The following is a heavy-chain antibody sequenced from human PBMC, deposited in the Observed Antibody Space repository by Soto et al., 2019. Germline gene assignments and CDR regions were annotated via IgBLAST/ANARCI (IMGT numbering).Heavy chain of an antibody. D-gene: IGHD1-7*01. Sequence: GGSLRLSCAASGFTFSSYGMHWVRQAPGKGLEWVAVISYDGSNKYYADSVKGRFTISRDNSKNTLYLQMNSLRAEDTAVYYCAKDKLELPPYYYGMDVWGQGTTVTVSS. CDR2: ISYDGSNK. CDR3: AKDKLELPPYYYGMDV. J-gene: IGHJ6*02. V-gene: IGHV3-30*18. CDR1: GFTFSSYG.